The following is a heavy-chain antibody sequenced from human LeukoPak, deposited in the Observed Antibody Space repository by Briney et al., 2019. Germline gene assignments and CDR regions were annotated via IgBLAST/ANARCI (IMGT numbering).Heavy chain of an antibody. CDR1: GFTFTDYA. V-gene: IGHV3-21*01. D-gene: IGHD1-26*01. CDR2: ITSSSSSK. Sequence: GGSLRLSCAASGFTFTDYAVNWVRQAPGKGLEWLSSITSSSSSKFYADSVRGRFTISRDNAKNSLFLQMDSLRADDTVIYYCGVAASSVSDFDSWGQGTLVTVSS. J-gene: IGHJ4*02. CDR3: GVAASSVSDFDS.